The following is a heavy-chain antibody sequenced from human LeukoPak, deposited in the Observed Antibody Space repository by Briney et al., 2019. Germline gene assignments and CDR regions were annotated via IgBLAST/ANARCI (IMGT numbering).Heavy chain of an antibody. CDR1: GGSISSGDYY. V-gene: IGHV4-30-4*01. J-gene: IGHJ4*02. D-gene: IGHD3-3*01. CDR2: IYYSGST. CDR3: ARDVWSGYYTYFDY. Sequence: SETLSLTCTVSGGSISSGDYYWRWIRQPPGKGLEWIGYIYYSGSTYYNPSLKSRVTISVDTSKNQFSLKLSSVTAADTAVYYCARDVWSGYYTYFDYWGQGTLVTVSS.